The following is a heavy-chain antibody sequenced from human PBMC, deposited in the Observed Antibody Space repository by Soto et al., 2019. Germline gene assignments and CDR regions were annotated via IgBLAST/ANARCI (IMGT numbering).Heavy chain of an antibody. CDR3: ARGAYIVVVPAAIGGSGWFDP. V-gene: IGHV4-34*01. J-gene: IGHJ5*02. CDR1: GGSFSGYY. D-gene: IGHD2-2*01. CDR2: INHSGST. Sequence: SETLSLTCAVYGGSFSGYYWSWIRQPPGKGLEWIGEINHSGSTNYNPSLKSRVTISVDTSKNQFSLKLSSVTAADTAVYYCARGAYIVVVPAAIGGSGWFDPWGQGTLVTVSS.